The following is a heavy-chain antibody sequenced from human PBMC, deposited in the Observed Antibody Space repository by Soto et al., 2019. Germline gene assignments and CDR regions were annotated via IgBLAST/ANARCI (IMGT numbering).Heavy chain of an antibody. J-gene: IGHJ6*02. CDR1: GYTFTSYG. V-gene: IGHV1-18*01. CDR3: ARVRSMVRGVDYHYYGMDV. D-gene: IGHD3-10*01. Sequence: GASVKVSCKASGYTFTSYGISWVRQAPGQGLEWMGWISAYNGNTNYAQKLQGRVTMTTDTSTSTAYMELRSLRSDDTAVYYCARVRSMVRGVDYHYYGMDVWGQGTTVTVSS. CDR2: ISAYNGNT.